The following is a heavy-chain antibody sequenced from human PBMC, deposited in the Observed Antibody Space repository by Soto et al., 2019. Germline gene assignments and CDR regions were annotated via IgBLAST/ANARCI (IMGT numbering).Heavy chain of an antibody. V-gene: IGHV1-69*06. Sequence: QVQLVQSGAEVKKPGSSVKVSCKASGGTFSNYAISWVRQAPGQGLEWMGGIIPIFDTANYAQKFQGRVTIIADKSTYTVYLQLSSLRSEDTAVYYCARGAPDSSNWRYGLLTFDSWGQGSLVTVSS. J-gene: IGHJ5*01. CDR2: IIPIFDTA. CDR1: GGTFSNYA. CDR3: ARGAPDSSNWRYGLLTFDS. D-gene: IGHD4-4*01.